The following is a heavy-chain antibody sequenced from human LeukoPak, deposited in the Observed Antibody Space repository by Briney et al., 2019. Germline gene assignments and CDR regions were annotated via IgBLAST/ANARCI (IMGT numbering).Heavy chain of an antibody. J-gene: IGHJ4*02. CDR3: ASSHSSGWYVIDY. V-gene: IGHV3-30*04. D-gene: IGHD6-19*01. CDR1: GFTFSSYA. CDR2: ISYDGSNK. Sequence: GGSLRLSCAASGFTFSSYAMHWVRQAPGKGLEWVAVISYDGSNKYYADSVKGRFTISRVNSKNTLYLQMNSLRAEDTAVYYCASSHSSGWYVIDYWGQGTLVTVSS.